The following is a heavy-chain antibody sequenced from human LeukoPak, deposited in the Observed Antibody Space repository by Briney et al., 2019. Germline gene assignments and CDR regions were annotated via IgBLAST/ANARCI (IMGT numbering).Heavy chain of an antibody. V-gene: IGHV4-31*03. D-gene: IGHD2-2*02. CDR2: IYYSGST. Sequence: SETLSLTCTVSGGSISSSSYYWSWIRQHPGKGLEWIGYIYYSGSTYYNPSLKSRVTISVDTSKNQFSLKLSSVTAADTAVYYCARDCGSSTSCYTTSNYWGQGTLVTVSS. J-gene: IGHJ4*02. CDR3: ARDCGSSTSCYTTSNY. CDR1: GGSISSSSYY.